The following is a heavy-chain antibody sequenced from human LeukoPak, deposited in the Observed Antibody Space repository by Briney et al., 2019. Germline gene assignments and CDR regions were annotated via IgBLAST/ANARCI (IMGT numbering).Heavy chain of an antibody. CDR2: ISGSGGGT. Sequence: GGSLRLSCAASGFTFSSYWMSWVRQAPGKGLEWVSTISGSGGGTYFADSVKGRFTISRDNSKNTLYLQMNSLRAEDTAVYYCAKADVLRYFDWSQWAFDIWGQGTMVTVSS. J-gene: IGHJ3*02. V-gene: IGHV3-23*01. D-gene: IGHD3-9*01. CDR1: GFTFSSYW. CDR3: AKADVLRYFDWSQWAFDI.